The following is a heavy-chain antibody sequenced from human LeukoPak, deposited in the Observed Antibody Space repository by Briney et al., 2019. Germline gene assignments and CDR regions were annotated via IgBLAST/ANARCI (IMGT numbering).Heavy chain of an antibody. Sequence: GGSLSLSCAASGFTFNSYTMNWVRQAPGKGLEWISYISRTGTTIYYADSVKGRFTISRHNAKNSLYLQINSLRFEDTGLYFCARDLGSGDHGLLVWGQGTLLTVSS. V-gene: IGHV3-48*01. J-gene: IGHJ4*02. CDR3: ARDLGSGDHGLLV. D-gene: IGHD2-21*02. CDR2: ISRTGTTI. CDR1: GFTFNSYT.